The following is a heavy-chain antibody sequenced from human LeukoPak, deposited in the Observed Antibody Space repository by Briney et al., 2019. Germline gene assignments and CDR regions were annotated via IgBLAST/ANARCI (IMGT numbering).Heavy chain of an antibody. CDR3: AKDRSPRGGYYFDY. CDR2: ISYDGSNK. V-gene: IGHV3-30*18. Sequence: GGSLRLSCAASEFTFSSYGMHWVRQAPGKGLEWVAVISYDGSNKYYADSVKGRFTISRDNSKNTLYLQMNSLRAEDTAVYYCAKDRSPRGGYYFDYWGQGTLVTVSS. D-gene: IGHD1-26*01. CDR1: EFTFSSYG. J-gene: IGHJ4*02.